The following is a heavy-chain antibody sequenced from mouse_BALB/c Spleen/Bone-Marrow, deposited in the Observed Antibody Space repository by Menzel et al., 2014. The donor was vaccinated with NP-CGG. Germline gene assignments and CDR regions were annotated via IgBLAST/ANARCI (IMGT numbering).Heavy chain of an antibody. V-gene: IGHV1S81*02. D-gene: IGHD1-1*01. CDR1: RYTFSSQH. CDR3: TRSNYGYWYFDV. CDR2: INPSNGGT. Sequence: QVQLHQSGGELVEPGASVKLSFKASRYTFSSQHMYRVKQRPGQGPEWIGEINPSNGGTKFNEKFKSKATLTVDKSSSTAYMQLSSLTSEDSAVYYCTRSNYGYWYFDVRGAGTTVTVSS. J-gene: IGHJ1*01.